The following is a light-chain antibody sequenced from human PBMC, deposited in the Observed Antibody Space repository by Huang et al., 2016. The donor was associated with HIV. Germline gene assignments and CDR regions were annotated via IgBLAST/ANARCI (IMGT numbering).Light chain of an antibody. CDR2: GAS. CDR3: QQYSRWPPA. V-gene: IGKV3-15*01. J-gene: IGKJ4*01. Sequence: EIVMTQSPPTLSVSPGERAALSCRASQSVSDNLAWYQQKPGQAPRVLIYGASTRATGIPARFSGSGSETEFNLTIRSLQSEDVAVYYCQQYSRWPPAFGGGTKVEIK. CDR1: QSVSDN.